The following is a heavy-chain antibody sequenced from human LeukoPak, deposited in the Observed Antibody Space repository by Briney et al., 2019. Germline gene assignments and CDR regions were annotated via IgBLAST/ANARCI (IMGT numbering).Heavy chain of an antibody. CDR3: VRDGPEEDY. J-gene: IGHJ4*02. V-gene: IGHV1-46*01. CDR2: INPRSGAP. CDR1: VYTFTQYY. Sequence: ASVKVSCKASVYTFTQYYMHWVRQPPGQGLDWMGMINPRSGAPSYVPQFKGRINMTRDKATRTVYLELGSLRFEDTALYYCVRDGPEEDYWGQGTQVIVSS.